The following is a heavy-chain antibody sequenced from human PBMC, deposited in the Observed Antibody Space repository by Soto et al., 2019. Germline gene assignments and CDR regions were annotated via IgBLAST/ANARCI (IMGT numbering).Heavy chain of an antibody. V-gene: IGHV1-18*01. CDR1: GSTFSTYG. CDR2: ISGDNGKA. Sequence: ASVKVSCKASGSTFSTYGLSWVRQAPGQGLEWMGWISGDNGKANYAQKFQDRLTLTTDTSTSTAYMELKSLTSDDTAVYYCARDLVWGGQATVMSENWFDPWGQGTVVTVSS. J-gene: IGHJ5*02. D-gene: IGHD4-4*01. CDR3: ARDLVWGGQATVMSENWFDP.